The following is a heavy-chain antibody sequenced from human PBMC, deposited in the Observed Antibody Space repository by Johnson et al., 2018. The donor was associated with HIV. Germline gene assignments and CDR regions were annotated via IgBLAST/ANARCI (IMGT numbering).Heavy chain of an antibody. CDR2: ISRSGSTI. CDR3: ARAPYSSSGYRDAFVI. CDR1: GFTFSDYY. V-gene: IGHV3-11*04. Sequence: QVQLVESGGGLVKPGGSLRLSCAASGFTFSDYYMSWIRQAPGKGLEWVSYISRSGSTIYYADSVKGRITISRDNAKKSLYLQMNSLRAEDTAVYYCARAPYSSSGYRDAFVIWGQGTMVTVAS. J-gene: IGHJ3*02. D-gene: IGHD6-13*01.